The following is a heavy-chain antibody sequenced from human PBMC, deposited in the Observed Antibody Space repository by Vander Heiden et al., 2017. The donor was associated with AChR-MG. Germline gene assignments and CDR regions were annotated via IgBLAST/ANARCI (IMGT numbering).Heavy chain of an antibody. CDR1: GFTFSSYW. D-gene: IGHD3-3*01. CDR2: INSDGSST. CDR3: ARDAPSPGFALEWLLWRSRYFDL. J-gene: IGHJ2*01. V-gene: IGHV3-74*01. Sequence: EVQLVESGGGLVQPGGSLRLSCAASGFTFSSYWMHWVRQAPGKGLVWVSRINSDGSSTSYADSVKGRFTISRDNAKNTLYLQMNSLRAEDTAVYYCARDAPSPGFALEWLLWRSRYFDLWGRGTLVTVSS.